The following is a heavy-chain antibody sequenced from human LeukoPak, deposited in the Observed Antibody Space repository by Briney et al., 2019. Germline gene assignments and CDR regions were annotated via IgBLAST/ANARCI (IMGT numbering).Heavy chain of an antibody. V-gene: IGHV1-69*05. D-gene: IGHD3-22*01. CDR2: IIPIFGTA. CDR3: AREGYTNYYDSSGYPAGDWFDP. Sequence: SVKVSCKASGGTFSSYAISWVRQAPGQGLEWMGGIIPIFGTANYAQKFQGRVTITTDESTSTAYMEPSSLRSEDTAVYYCAREGYTNYYDSSGYPAGDWFDPWGQGTLVTVSS. J-gene: IGHJ5*02. CDR1: GGTFSSYA.